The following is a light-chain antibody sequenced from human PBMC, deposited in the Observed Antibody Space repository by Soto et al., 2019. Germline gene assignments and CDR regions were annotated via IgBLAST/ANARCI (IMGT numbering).Light chain of an antibody. CDR3: SSYAGSNNLGV. CDR2: EVS. CDR1: TKEFGGYNY. J-gene: IGLJ1*01. V-gene: IGLV2-8*01. Sequence: SAPAQPPPPAGSPGPSVPLSRTWNTKEFGGYNYVSWYQQHPGKAPKLMIYEVSKRPSGVPDRFSGSKSGNTASLTVSGFQAEDEADYYCSSYAGSNNLGVFGTGTKVTVL.